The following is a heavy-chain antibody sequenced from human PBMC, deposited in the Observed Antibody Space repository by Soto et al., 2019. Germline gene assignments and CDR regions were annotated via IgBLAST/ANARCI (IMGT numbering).Heavy chain of an antibody. CDR1: GGSISSSSYY. Sequence: SETLSLTCTVSGGSISSSSYYWGWIRQPPGKGLEWIGSIYYSGSTYYNPSLKSRVTISVDTSKNQFSLKLSSVTAADTAVYYCASLRGSSSNYWGQGTLVTVSS. J-gene: IGHJ4*02. D-gene: IGHD6-6*01. CDR2: IYYSGST. CDR3: ASLRGSSSNY. V-gene: IGHV4-39*01.